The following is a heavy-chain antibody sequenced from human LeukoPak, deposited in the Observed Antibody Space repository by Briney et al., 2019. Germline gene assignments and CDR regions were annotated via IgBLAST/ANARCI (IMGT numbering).Heavy chain of an antibody. D-gene: IGHD7-27*01. CDR1: GFTFSSYA. J-gene: IGHJ4*02. Sequence: GRSLRLSCAASGFTFSSYAMHWVRQAPGKGLEWVAVISYDGSSKYYADSVKGRFTISRDNSKNTLYLQMNSLRAEDTAVYYCARWGSRFDYWGQGTLVTVSS. CDR3: ARWGSRFDY. CDR2: ISYDGSSK. V-gene: IGHV3-30-3*01.